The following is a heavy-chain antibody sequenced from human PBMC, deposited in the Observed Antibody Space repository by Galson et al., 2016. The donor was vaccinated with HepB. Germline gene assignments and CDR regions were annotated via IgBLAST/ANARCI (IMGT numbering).Heavy chain of an antibody. D-gene: IGHD3-10*01. V-gene: IGHV1-46*01. CDR1: GYNFIDYY. Sequence: SVKVSCKVSGYNFIDYYLHWVRQAPGQGLEWMGRISPGSGSTGYAQKFQGRVTLTGDKSTSTVYMELTSLTSDDAAVYYCARYSRNYGHDYWGQGTLVTVSS. CDR3: ARYSRNYGHDY. CDR2: ISPGSGST. J-gene: IGHJ4*02.